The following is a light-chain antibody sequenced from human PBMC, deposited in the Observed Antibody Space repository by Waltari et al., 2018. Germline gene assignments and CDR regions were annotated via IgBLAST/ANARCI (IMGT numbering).Light chain of an antibody. CDR1: QNILYTSNNQNS. V-gene: IGKV4-1*01. CDR3: HQYYRTPLT. Sequence: DIVMTQSPDSLAVSLGERATINCKSSQNILYTSNNQNSLAWYQQKPGQPPKLLIYWASTRESGVPDRFSGSVSGTDFTLTISSLQAEDVAVYYCHQYYRTPLTFGQGTKLEIK. J-gene: IGKJ2*01. CDR2: WAS.